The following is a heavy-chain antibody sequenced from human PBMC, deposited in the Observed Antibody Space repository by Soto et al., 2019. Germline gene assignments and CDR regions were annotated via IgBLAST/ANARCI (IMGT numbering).Heavy chain of an antibody. Sequence: GGSLRLSCAASGFTFSSYAMIWVRQAPGKGLEWVSAISGSGGSTYYADSVKGRFTISRDNSKNTLYLQMNSLRAEDTAVYYCAKGSGIAVAGIDYWGQGTLVTVSS. D-gene: IGHD6-19*01. CDR1: GFTFSSYA. J-gene: IGHJ4*02. CDR2: ISGSGGST. CDR3: AKGSGIAVAGIDY. V-gene: IGHV3-23*01.